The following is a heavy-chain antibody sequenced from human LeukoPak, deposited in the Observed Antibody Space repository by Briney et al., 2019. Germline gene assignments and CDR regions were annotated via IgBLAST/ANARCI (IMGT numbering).Heavy chain of an antibody. CDR2: IRSDGINE. V-gene: IGHV3-30*02. CDR1: GFIFSRYD. D-gene: IGHD6-13*01. J-gene: IGHJ5*01. Sequence: GGSLRLSCAASGFIFSRYDMQWVRQAPGEGLEWVAFIRSDGINEYYPNAVKGRFTISRDNSNNTLYLQMSSLKTEDTALYYCAKVTGSWHGGDFDSWGQGTQVTVSS. CDR3: AKVTGSWHGGDFDS.